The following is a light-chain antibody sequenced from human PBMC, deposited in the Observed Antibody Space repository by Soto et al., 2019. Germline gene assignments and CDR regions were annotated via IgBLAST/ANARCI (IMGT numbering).Light chain of an antibody. CDR1: QSVSRY. CDR3: QQRSNWRT. J-gene: IGKJ2*01. CDR2: DAY. Sequence: EIVLTQSPATLSLSPGERATLTCRASQSVSRYLAWFQQKPGQAPRLLIYDAYNRATDIPARCSGSGSGTDFTLTISSLEPEDFAIYYCQQRSNWRTFGQGTRLEI. V-gene: IGKV3-11*01.